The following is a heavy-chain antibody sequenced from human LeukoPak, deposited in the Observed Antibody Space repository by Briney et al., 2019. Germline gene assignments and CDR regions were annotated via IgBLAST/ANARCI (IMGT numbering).Heavy chain of an antibody. CDR2: ISYDGSSK. Sequence: PGKSLRLSCAASGFTFSSYGMHWVRHPPAKGLEGVAVISYDGSSKYYADSVKGRFTISRDNSKNTLYLQMNSLRAEDTAVYYCAKGGREWDYWGQGTLVT. D-gene: IGHD3-3*01. V-gene: IGHV3-30*18. CDR1: GFTFSSYG. J-gene: IGHJ4*02. CDR3: AKGGREWDY.